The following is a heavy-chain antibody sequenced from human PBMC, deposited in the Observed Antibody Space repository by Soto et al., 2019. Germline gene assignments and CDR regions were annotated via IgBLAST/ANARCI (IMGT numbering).Heavy chain of an antibody. J-gene: IGHJ4*02. D-gene: IGHD3-10*01. Sequence: TSETLSLTCTVSGGSISSYYWSWIRQPPGKGLEWIGYIYYSGSTNYNPSLKSRVTISVDTSKNQFSLKLSSVTAADTAVYYCARQAGITMVRGVIINWGQGTLVTVSS. V-gene: IGHV4-59*08. CDR1: GGSISSYY. CDR2: IYYSGST. CDR3: ARQAGITMVRGVIIN.